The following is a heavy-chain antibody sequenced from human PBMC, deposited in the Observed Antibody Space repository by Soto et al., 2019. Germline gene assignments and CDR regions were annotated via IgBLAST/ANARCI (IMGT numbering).Heavy chain of an antibody. CDR1: GFSFSDFE. Sequence: PGGSLRLSCATSGFSFSDFEMHWVRQAPGKGLEWVSYISSGGTTKYYADSVKGRFTISRDNAKNSLYLQMNSLRAEDTAVYYCARRLQWQLRPLDSWGRGTLVTVSS. CDR2: ISSGGTTK. V-gene: IGHV3-48*03. J-gene: IGHJ4*02. CDR3: ARRLQWQLRPLDS. D-gene: IGHD6-19*01.